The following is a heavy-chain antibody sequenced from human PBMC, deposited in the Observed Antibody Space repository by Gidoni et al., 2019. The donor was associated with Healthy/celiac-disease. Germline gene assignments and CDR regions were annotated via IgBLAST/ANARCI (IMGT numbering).Heavy chain of an antibody. D-gene: IGHD3-16*02. V-gene: IGHV3-74*01. Sequence: EVQLVESGGGLVQPGGSLRLSCAASGFTFSSHWMHWVRQAPGKGLVWVSRINSDGSSTSYADSVKGRFTISRDNAKNTLYLQMNSLRAEDTAVYYCAREDYDYVWGSYRSYAFDIWGQGTMVTVSS. CDR3: AREDYDYVWGSYRSYAFDI. CDR1: GFTFSSHW. CDR2: INSDGSST. J-gene: IGHJ3*02.